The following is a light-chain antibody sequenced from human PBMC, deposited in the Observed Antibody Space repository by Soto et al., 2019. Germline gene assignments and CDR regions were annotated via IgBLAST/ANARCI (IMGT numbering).Light chain of an antibody. V-gene: IGKV3-15*01. CDR1: QSVSSY. CDR2: DTS. Sequence: EIVLTQSPATLSLSPGERATLSCRASQSVSSYLAWYQQKPGQAPRLLIYDTSTRATGIPARFSGSGSGTEFTLTISSLQSEDFGVYYCQQYNNWPRTFGQGTKVDIK. CDR3: QQYNNWPRT. J-gene: IGKJ1*01.